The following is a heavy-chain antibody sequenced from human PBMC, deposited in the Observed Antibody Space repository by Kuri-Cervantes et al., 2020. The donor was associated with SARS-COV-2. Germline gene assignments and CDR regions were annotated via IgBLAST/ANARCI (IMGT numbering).Heavy chain of an antibody. V-gene: IGHV4-59*08. Sequence: GSLRLSCTVSGGSISSYYWSWIRQPPGKGLEWIGSTYSSGSTNYNPSLKSRVTISVDKSKNQFSLKLSSVTAADTAVYYCARRSAARPRGLFDYWGQGTLVTVSS. J-gene: IGHJ4*02. D-gene: IGHD6-6*01. CDR1: GGSISSYY. CDR3: ARRSAARPRGLFDY. CDR2: TYSSGST.